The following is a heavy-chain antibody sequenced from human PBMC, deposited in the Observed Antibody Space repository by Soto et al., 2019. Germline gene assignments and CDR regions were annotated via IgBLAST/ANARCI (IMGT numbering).Heavy chain of an antibody. J-gene: IGHJ6*03. D-gene: IGHD6-6*01. CDR3: ARGRTGLGYYYYMDV. CDR2: INHSGST. CDR1: GGSFSGYY. Sequence: SETLSLTCAVYGGSFSGYYWSWIRQPPGKGLEWIGEINHSGSTNYNPSLKSRVTISVDTSKNQFSLKLSSVTAADTAVYYCARGRTGLGYYYYMDVWGKGTTVTVSS. V-gene: IGHV4-34*01.